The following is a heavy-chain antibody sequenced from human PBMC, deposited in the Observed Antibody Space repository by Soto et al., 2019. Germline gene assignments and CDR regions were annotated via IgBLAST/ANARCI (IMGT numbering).Heavy chain of an antibody. Sequence: QITLKESGPTLVKPTQTLTLTCTFSGFSLTTGGVGVGWFRQPPGKALEWLAIIYWNDDKYYCPSLKSRLAVTKDTSKTQVVLTMTNVDPVDTATYFCAHKLDYYGSVSLRVDWFDHWGQGVQVSVSS. V-gene: IGHV2-5*01. J-gene: IGHJ5*02. D-gene: IGHD3-10*01. CDR3: AHKLDYYGSVSLRVDWFDH. CDR1: GFSLTTGGVG. CDR2: IYWNDDK.